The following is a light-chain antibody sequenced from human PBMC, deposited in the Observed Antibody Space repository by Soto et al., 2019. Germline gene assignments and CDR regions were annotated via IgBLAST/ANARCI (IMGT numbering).Light chain of an antibody. Sequence: VLTQPPSASGTPGQRVTISCSGSSSNIGSKTVNWYQQLPGAAPKLLIYSNNQRPSGVPDRFSGSKSGTSASLAISGLQSEDEADYHCAAWDDSLNGPVFGGGTKLTVL. CDR3: AAWDDSLNGPV. V-gene: IGLV1-44*01. CDR2: SNN. J-gene: IGLJ3*02. CDR1: SSNIGSKT.